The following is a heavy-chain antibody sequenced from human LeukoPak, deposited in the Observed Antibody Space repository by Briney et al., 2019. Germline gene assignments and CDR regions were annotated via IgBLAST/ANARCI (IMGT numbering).Heavy chain of an antibody. CDR1: GFTFSTYW. CDR2: IKQDGSEK. J-gene: IGHJ4*02. D-gene: IGHD3-3*01. CDR3: ARERQNKDFWSGGDY. V-gene: IGHV3-7*01. Sequence: GGSLRLSCAASGFTFSTYWMSWVRQAPGKGLEWVANIKQDGSEKYYVDSVKDRFTISRDNAKNSLYLQMNTLRPEDTAVYYCARERQNKDFWSGGDYWGQGTLITVSS.